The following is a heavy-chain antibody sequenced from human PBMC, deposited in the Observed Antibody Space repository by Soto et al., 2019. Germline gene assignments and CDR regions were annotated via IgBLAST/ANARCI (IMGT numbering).Heavy chain of an antibody. CDR3: ARGSRLAYCGGDCSNWFDP. Sequence: VASVKVSCKASGGTFSSYAISWVRQAPGQGLEWMGGIIPIFGTANYAQKFQGRVTITADESTSTAYMELSSLRSEDTAVYYCARGSRLAYCGGDCSNWFDPWGQGTLVTVSS. V-gene: IGHV1-69*13. J-gene: IGHJ5*02. D-gene: IGHD2-21*02. CDR2: IIPIFGTA. CDR1: GGTFSSYA.